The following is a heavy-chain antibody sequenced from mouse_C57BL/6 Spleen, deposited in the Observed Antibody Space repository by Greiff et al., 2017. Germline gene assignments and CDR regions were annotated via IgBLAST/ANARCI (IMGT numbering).Heavy chain of an antibody. Sequence: EVQLQQSGPELVKPGASVKISCKASGYTFIDYYMNWVKQSHGKSLEWIGDINPNNGGTSYNQKFKGKATLTVDKSSSTAYMELRSLTSEDSAVYYCARGGWLLLYYAMDYWGQGTSVTVSS. CDR2: INPNNGGT. CDR1: GYTFIDYY. D-gene: IGHD2-3*01. CDR3: ARGGWLLLYYAMDY. J-gene: IGHJ4*01. V-gene: IGHV1-26*01.